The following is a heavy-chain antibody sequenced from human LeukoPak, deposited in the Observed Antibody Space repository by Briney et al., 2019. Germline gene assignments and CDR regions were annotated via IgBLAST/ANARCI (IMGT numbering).Heavy chain of an antibody. CDR2: MNPNSGNT. D-gene: IGHD2-8*01. J-gene: IGHJ3*02. CDR1: GYTFTSYG. Sequence: ASVKVSCKASGYTFTSYGISWVRQATGQGLEWMGWMNPNSGNTGYAQKFQGRVTMTRNTSISTAYMELSSLRSEDTAVYYCARTKADHDTFDIWGQGTMVTVSS. V-gene: IGHV1-8*02. CDR3: ARTKADHDTFDI.